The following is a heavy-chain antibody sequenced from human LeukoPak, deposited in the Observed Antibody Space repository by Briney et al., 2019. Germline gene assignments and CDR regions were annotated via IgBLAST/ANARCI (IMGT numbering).Heavy chain of an antibody. CDR1: GFTVSSNY. CDR2: IYSGGST. CDR3: ARHRDGYNPDY. D-gene: IGHD5-24*01. V-gene: IGHV3-53*01. Sequence: GGSLRLSSAASGFTVSSNYMSWVRQAPGKGLEWVSVIYSGGSTNYADSVKGRFTISRDNSKNTLYLQMNSLRAEDTAVYYCARHRDGYNPDYWGQGTLVTVSS. J-gene: IGHJ4*02.